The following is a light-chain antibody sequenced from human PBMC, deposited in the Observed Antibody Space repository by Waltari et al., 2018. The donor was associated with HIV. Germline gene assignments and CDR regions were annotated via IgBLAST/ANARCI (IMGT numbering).Light chain of an antibody. V-gene: IGLV1-44*01. CDR1: SSNIGSNT. CDR3: AAWDDSLNAWV. J-gene: IGLJ3*02. Sequence: QSVLTQPPSASGTPGQRVTISCSGSSSNIGSNTVNWDQQLPGTAPKLLIYSNNQRPSGVPDRFSGSKSGTSASLAISGLQSEDEADYYCAAWDDSLNAWVFGGGTKLTVL. CDR2: SNN.